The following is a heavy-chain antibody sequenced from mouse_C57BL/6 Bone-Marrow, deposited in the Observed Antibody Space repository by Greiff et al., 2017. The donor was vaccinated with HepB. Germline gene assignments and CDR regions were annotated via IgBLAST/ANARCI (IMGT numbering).Heavy chain of an antibody. D-gene: IGHD1-1*01. CDR3: SRSGDYGSSPFAY. Sequence: VQLQQSGAELVKPGASVKISCKASGYAFSSYWMNWVKQRPGKGLEWIGQIYPGDGDTNYNGKLKGKATLTADKSSSTAYMQLSSLNSEDAAVYFCSRSGDYGSSPFAYWGQGTLVTVSA. CDR1: GYAFSSYW. CDR2: IYPGDGDT. J-gene: IGHJ3*01. V-gene: IGHV1-80*01.